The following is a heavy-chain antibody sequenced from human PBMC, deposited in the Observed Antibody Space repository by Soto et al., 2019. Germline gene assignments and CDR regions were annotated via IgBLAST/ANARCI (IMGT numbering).Heavy chain of an antibody. CDR1: GFTFSSYG. V-gene: IGHV3-33*01. CDR3: ARGCDGWCPLPEFDY. J-gene: IGHJ4*02. CDR2: IWYDGSNK. D-gene: IGHD2-15*01. Sequence: QVQLVESGGDVVQPGRSLRLSCAASGFTFSSYGMHWVRQAPGKGLEWVAVIWYDGSNKYYADSVKGRFTISRDNSKKTLYLQMNSLGAEEMGVYYCARGCDGWCPLPEFDYWGQGTLVTVSS.